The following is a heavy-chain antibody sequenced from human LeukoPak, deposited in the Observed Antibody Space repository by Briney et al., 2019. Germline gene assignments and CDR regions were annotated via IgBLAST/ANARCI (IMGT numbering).Heavy chain of an antibody. CDR2: IDRDGSRI. D-gene: IGHD4-23*01. J-gene: IGHJ4*02. CDR3: VRGNDYGGPHY. V-gene: IGHV3-74*01. CDR1: GLTFSSYW. Sequence: GGSLRLSCAVSGLTFSSYWMHWVRQAPGKGLVWVSRIDRDGSRINYAGSVKGRFTISRDNGKNTLFLQMNSLRAEDAAVYYCVRGNDYGGPHYWGQGTLVTVSS.